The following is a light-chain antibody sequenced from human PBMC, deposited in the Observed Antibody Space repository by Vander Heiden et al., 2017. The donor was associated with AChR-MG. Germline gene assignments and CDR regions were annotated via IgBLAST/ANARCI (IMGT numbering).Light chain of an antibody. CDR2: GSS. CDR3: QQYLHFPYS. V-gene: IGKV1-5*01. CDR1: RSMSSW. J-gene: IGKJ2*03. Sequence: DIQMTQSPSPLSASVGDSVTITCRASRSMSSWLAWYQQKPGRAPKLLIYGSSSLQSGGPSRFSGRGSGTEFTLTISGLQPDDFATYYCQQYLHFPYSFGQGTKLEIK.